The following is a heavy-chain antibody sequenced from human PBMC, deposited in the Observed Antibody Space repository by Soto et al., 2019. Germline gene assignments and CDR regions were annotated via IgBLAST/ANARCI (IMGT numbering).Heavy chain of an antibody. CDR2: LSYSEST. V-gene: IGHV4-59*08. J-gene: IGHJ4*02. CDR1: GDSISGYS. Sequence: LSLTCTVSGDSISGYSWSWIRQPPGKGLEWIGYLSYSESTTSTPSLKSRVTISVDTSKNQFSLKLSSVTAADTAVYYCARHVRELLPFDYWGQGTLVTVSS. CDR3: ARHVRELLPFDY. D-gene: IGHD1-26*01.